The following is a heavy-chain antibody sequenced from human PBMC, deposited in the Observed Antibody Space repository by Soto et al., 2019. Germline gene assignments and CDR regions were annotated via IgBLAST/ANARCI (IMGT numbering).Heavy chain of an antibody. CDR1: GYTFTGYY. CDR3: ARVNGDYSNPDDAFDS. V-gene: IGHV1-2*04. CDR2: INPNSGGT. Sequence: GASVKVSCKASGYTFTGYYMHWVRQAPGQGLEWMGWINPNSGGTNYAQKFQGWVTMTRDTSISTAYMELSRLRSDDTAVYYCARVNGDYSNPDDAFDSWGQGTMVTVSS. J-gene: IGHJ3*02. D-gene: IGHD4-4*01.